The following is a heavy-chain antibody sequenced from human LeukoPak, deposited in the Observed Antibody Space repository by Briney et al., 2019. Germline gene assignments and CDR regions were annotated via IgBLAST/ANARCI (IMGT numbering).Heavy chain of an antibody. CDR1: GGSISTYY. D-gene: IGHD2-21*01. J-gene: IGHJ4*02. CDR3: AKSNRPVIAMVVLDY. Sequence: SETLSLTCTVSGGSISTYYWSWIRQPPGKGLEWIGYIYHSGSTNYNPSLKSRVTISVDTSKNQFSLKLSSVTAADTAVYYCAKSNRPVIAMVVLDYWGQGTLVTVSS. V-gene: IGHV4-59*01. CDR2: IYHSGST.